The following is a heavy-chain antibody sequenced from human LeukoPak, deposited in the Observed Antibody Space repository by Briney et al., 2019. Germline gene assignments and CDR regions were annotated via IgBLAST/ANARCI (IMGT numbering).Heavy chain of an antibody. J-gene: IGHJ5*02. CDR1: GYSISSGYY. D-gene: IGHD3-16*02. CDR2: IYHSGST. Sequence: SETLSLTCTVSGYSISSGYYWGWIQQPPGKGLEWIGSIYHSGSTYYNPSLKSRVTISVDTSKNQFSLKLSSVTAADTAVYYCAREKGRTFGGVIAWGQGTLVTVSS. CDR3: AREKGRTFGGVIA. V-gene: IGHV4-38-2*02.